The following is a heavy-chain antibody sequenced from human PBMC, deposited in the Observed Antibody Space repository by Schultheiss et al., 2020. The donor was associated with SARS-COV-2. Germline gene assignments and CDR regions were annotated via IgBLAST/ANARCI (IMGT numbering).Heavy chain of an antibody. D-gene: IGHD6-19*01. CDR1: GFTFSSYG. Sequence: GGSLRLSCAASGFTFSSYGMHWVRQAPGKGLEWVAVIWYDGSNKYYADSVKGRFTISRDNSKNTLYLQMNSLRAEDTAVYYCARESGWSKDYYYYYGMDVWGQGTTVTVSS. CDR2: IWYDGSNK. J-gene: IGHJ6*02. V-gene: IGHV3-33*01. CDR3: ARESGWSKDYYYYYGMDV.